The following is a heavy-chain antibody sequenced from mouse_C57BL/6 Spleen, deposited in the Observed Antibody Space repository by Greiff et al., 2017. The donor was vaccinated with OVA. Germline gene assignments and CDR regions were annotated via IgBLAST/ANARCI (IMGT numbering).Heavy chain of an antibody. D-gene: IGHD1-1*01. CDR1: GYAFSSSW. Sequence: SGPELVKPGASVKISCKASGYAFSSSWMNWVTQRPGKGLEWIGRIYPGDGDTNDNGKFKGKATLTADKTSSTAYMQLSSLTSEDSEVYVSARGGVRSWYFDVWGTGTTVTVSS. CDR2: IYPGDGDT. J-gene: IGHJ1*03. V-gene: IGHV1-82*01. CDR3: ARGGVRSWYFDV.